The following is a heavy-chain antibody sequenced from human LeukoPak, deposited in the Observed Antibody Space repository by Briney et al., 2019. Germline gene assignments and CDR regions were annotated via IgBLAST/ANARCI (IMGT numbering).Heavy chain of an antibody. CDR3: ARGYVEMATILGYFDY. D-gene: IGHD5-24*01. CDR2: IYSGGST. J-gene: IGHJ4*02. V-gene: IGHV3-66*01. CDR1: GFTFSSYG. Sequence: GGSLRLSCAASGFTFSSYGMSWVRQAPGKGLEWVSVIYSGGSTYYADSVKGRFTISRDNSKNTLYLQMNSLRAEDTAVHYCARGYVEMATILGYFDYWGQGTLVTVSS.